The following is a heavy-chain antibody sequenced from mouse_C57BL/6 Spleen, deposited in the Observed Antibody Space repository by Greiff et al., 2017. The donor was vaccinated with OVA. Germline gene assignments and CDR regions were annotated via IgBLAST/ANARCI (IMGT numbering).Heavy chain of an antibody. CDR1: GYSITSGYY. CDR2: ISYDGSN. CDR3: ASTMVTSWFAY. Sequence: EVQVVESGPGLVKPSQSLSLTCSVTGYSITSGYYWNWIRQFPGNKLEWMGYISYDGSNNYNPSLKNRISITRDTSNNQFFLKLNSVTTEDTATYYCASTMVTSWFAYWGQGTLVTVSA. V-gene: IGHV3-6*01. D-gene: IGHD2-2*01. J-gene: IGHJ3*01.